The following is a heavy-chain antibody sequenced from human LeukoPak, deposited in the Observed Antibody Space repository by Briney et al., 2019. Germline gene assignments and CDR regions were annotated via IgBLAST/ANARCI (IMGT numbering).Heavy chain of an antibody. CDR2: IYYSGST. CDR1: GGSISNYY. CDR3: ARNRGGPSIVATIIGGFDY. V-gene: IGHV4-59*08. D-gene: IGHD5-12*01. J-gene: IGHJ4*02. Sequence: SETLSLTCTVSGGSISNYYWSWIRQPPGKGLEWIGYIYYSGSTNNNPSLKSRVTISVDTSKNQFSLKLSSVTAADTAVYYCARNRGGPSIVATIIGGFDYWGQGTLVTVSS.